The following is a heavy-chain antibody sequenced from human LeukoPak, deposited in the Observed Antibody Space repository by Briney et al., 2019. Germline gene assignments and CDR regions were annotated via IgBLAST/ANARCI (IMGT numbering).Heavy chain of an antibody. J-gene: IGHJ4*02. CDR3: AKDLSSSSSGKFVS. CDR2: IRDSGGST. Sequence: PGGSLRLSCVASGFTFSNYAMSWVRQAPGKGLEWVSAIRDSGGSTDYTDSVKGRFTISRDNSKNTLYLQMNSLRAEDTAVYYCAKDLSSSSSGKFVSWGQGTLVTVSS. D-gene: IGHD6-6*01. CDR1: GFTFSNYA. V-gene: IGHV3-23*01.